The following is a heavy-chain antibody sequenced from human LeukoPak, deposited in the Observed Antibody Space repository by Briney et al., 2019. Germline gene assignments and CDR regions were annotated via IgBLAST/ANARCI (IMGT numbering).Heavy chain of an antibody. CDR1: GGSISSSSYY. Sequence: PSETLSLTCTVSGGSISSSSYYWSWIRQPAGKGLEWIGRIYTSGSTNYNPSLKSRVTISVDTSKNQFSLKLSSVTAADTAVYYCAREKLERMYSSGWYAYWGQGTLVTVSS. V-gene: IGHV4-61*02. J-gene: IGHJ4*02. D-gene: IGHD6-19*01. CDR3: AREKLERMYSSGWYAY. CDR2: IYTSGST.